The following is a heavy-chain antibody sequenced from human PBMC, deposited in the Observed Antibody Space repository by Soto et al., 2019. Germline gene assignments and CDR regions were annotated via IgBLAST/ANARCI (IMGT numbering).Heavy chain of an antibody. CDR1: GGTFSSYT. Sequence: SVKVSCKASGGTFSSYTISWVRQAPGQGLEWMGRIIPILGIANYAQKFQGRVTITADESTSTAYMELSSLRSEDTAVYYCARGPMVRGVITKEFDYWGQGTLVTVSS. CDR2: IIPILGIA. J-gene: IGHJ4*02. V-gene: IGHV1-69*02. D-gene: IGHD3-10*01. CDR3: ARGPMVRGVITKEFDY.